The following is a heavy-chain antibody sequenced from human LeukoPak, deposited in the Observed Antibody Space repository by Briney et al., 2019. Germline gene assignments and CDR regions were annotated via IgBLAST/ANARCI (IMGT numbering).Heavy chain of an antibody. CDR2: ISSSGGSI. V-gene: IGHV3-23*01. CDR1: GFTFSSYA. J-gene: IGHJ4*02. Sequence: GVSLTLSCSASGFTFSSYAMSWVRHPPGEGVEWCSVISSSGGSIDYAESVKGRFTISRDNSNNTLYLQTNSLRAEDTAVYYCAKDYGAASSHHDYWGQGTLVTVSS. D-gene: IGHD6-13*01. CDR3: AKDYGAASSHHDY.